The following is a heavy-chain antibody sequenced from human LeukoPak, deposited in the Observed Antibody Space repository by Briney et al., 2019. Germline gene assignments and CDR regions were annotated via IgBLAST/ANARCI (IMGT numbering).Heavy chain of an antibody. CDR1: GFTFSTYA. CDR2: INSNGDEI. J-gene: IGHJ2*01. V-gene: IGHV3-23*01. CDR3: ARMDIVVVPAGYFDL. Sequence: GGSLRLSCAASGFTFSTYAMTWVRQAPGKGLEWVSGINSNGDEIYYADSVRGRFTISRDNSNNALYLQMDSLRAEDTAVYYCARMDIVVVPAGYFDLWGRGTLVTVSS. D-gene: IGHD2-2*03.